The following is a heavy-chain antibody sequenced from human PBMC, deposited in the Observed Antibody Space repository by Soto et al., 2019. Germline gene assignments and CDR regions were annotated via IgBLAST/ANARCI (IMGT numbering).Heavy chain of an antibody. CDR2: IYYSGST. Sequence: PSETLSPTSPVSCGSISSFHWGWNRPPPGKGLECIVYIYYSGSTKYNPSLKTRVTMSIDTSKNQFSLRLSSVTAADTAVYFCARHCSGGSCYSGAEYFQHWGQGILVTVSS. D-gene: IGHD2-15*01. V-gene: IGHV4-59*08. CDR1: CGSISSFH. CDR3: ARHCSGGSCYSGAEYFQH. J-gene: IGHJ1*01.